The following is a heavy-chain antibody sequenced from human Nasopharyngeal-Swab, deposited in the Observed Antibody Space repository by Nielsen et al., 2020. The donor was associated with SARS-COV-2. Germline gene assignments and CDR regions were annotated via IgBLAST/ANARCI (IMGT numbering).Heavy chain of an antibody. CDR3: TTYLYYYDSSGYSVDAFDI. D-gene: IGHD3-22*01. CDR1: GFTFSSYW. J-gene: IGHJ3*02. CDR2: IKQDGSEK. V-gene: IGHV3-7*03. Sequence: GESLKISCAASGFTFSSYWMSWVRQAPGKGLEWVANIKQDGSEKYYVDSVKGRFTISRDNAKNSLYLQMNSLRAEDTAVYYCTTYLYYYDSSGYSVDAFDIWGQGTMVTVSS.